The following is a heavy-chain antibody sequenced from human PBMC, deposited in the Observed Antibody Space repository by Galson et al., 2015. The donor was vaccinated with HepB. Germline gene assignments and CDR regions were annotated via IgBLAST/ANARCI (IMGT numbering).Heavy chain of an antibody. CDR2: ISYDGSNK. CDR1: GFTFSSYG. J-gene: IGHJ6*02. Sequence: LRLSCAASGFTFSSYGMHWVRQAPGKGLEWVAVISYDGSNKYYADSVKGRFTTSRDNSKNTLYLQMNRLRAEDTAVYYCAKVGGKYQLVYGMDVWGQGTTVTVSS. D-gene: IGHD2-2*01. V-gene: IGHV3-30*18. CDR3: AKVGGKYQLVYGMDV.